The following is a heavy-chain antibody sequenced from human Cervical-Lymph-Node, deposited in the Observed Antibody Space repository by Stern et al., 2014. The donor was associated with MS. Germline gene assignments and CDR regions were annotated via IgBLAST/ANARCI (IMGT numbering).Heavy chain of an antibody. CDR3: ARFRTIFDWFDP. CDR2: IYYSGTT. J-gene: IGHJ5*02. V-gene: IGHV4-31*03. Sequence: VQLEESGPGLVKPSQTLSPTCTVSGDSIISTSYYWSWIRQHPTKGLEWIGYIYYSGTTYSNPSLQSRLSMSVDTSKNQFSLKLNSETAADTAVYYCARFRTIFDWFDPWGQGTLVTVSS. D-gene: IGHD3-3*01. CDR1: GDSIISTSYY.